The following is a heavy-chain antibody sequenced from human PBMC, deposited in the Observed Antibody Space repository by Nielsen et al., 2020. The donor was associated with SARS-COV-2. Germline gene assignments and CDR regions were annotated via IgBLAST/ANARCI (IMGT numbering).Heavy chain of an antibody. CDR2: IIPILDIT. D-gene: IGHD5-12*01. Sequence: SVKVSCKASGGTFSSYTINWVRQAPGQGLEWMGRIIPILDITKYAQKFQGRVTITADKSTSTVYLDLTSLRPDDTAVYYCAIQGGYSGYDFRRPSHLDHWGQGTLVTVSS. V-gene: IGHV1-69*02. J-gene: IGHJ4*02. CDR3: AIQGGYSGYDFRRPSHLDH. CDR1: GGTFSSYT.